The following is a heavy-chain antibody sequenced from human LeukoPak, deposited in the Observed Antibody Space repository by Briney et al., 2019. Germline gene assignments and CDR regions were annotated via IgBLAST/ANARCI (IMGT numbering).Heavy chain of an antibody. Sequence: RASVKVSCKASGGTFSSYAISWVRQAPGQGLEWMGRIIPILGIANYAQKFQGRVTITADKSTSTAYMELSGLRSEDTAVYYCAGQSYSSGSFWGQGTLVTVSS. D-gene: IGHD6-19*01. V-gene: IGHV1-69*04. CDR3: AGQSYSSGSF. CDR1: GGTFSSYA. J-gene: IGHJ4*02. CDR2: IIPILGIA.